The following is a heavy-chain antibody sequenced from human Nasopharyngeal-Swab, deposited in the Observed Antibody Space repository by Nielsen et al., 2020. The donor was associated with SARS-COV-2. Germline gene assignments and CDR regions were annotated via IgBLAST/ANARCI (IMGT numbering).Heavy chain of an antibody. D-gene: IGHD2-15*01. CDR2: ISGSGGST. J-gene: IGHJ6*02. V-gene: IGHV3-23*01. CDR3: AKMGGGSKYGYYYYGMDV. CDR1: GFTFSSYA. Sequence: GGSLRLSCAASGFTFSSYAMRWVRQAPGKGLEWVSAISGSGGSTYYADSVKGRFTISRDNSKNTLYLQMNSLRAEDTAVYYCAKMGGGSKYGYYYYGMDVWGQGTTVTVSS.